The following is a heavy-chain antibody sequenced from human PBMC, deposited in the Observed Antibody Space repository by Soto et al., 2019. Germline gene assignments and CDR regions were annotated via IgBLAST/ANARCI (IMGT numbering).Heavy chain of an antibody. Sequence: SETLSLTCTVSGGSISSYYWSWIRQPPGKGLEWIGYIYYSGSTNYNPSLKSRVTISVDTSKNQFSLKLSSVTAADTAVYYCARNTYYYGSGRGRFDPWGQGTLVTVSS. J-gene: IGHJ5*02. CDR2: IYYSGST. CDR3: ARNTYYYGSGRGRFDP. D-gene: IGHD3-10*01. V-gene: IGHV4-59*01. CDR1: GGSISSYY.